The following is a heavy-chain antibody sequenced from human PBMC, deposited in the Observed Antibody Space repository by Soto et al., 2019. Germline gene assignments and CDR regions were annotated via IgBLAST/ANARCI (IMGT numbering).Heavy chain of an antibody. CDR1: VFSLSNARMG. V-gene: IGHV2-26*01. D-gene: IGHD5-18*01. CDR2: IFPNDAK. Sequence: QVTLKESGPVLVKPTETLTLTCTVSVFSLSNARMGVSWIRQPPGKALEWLAHIFPNDAKSYSTSLKNRLTVSKATFKSQVVLTMTNMDPVDTATYYCGRTNGNSYGFDYWGQGTLVTVSS. J-gene: IGHJ4*02. CDR3: GRTNGNSYGFDY.